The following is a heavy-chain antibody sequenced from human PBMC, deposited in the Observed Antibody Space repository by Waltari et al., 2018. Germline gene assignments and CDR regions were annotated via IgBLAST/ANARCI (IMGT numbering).Heavy chain of an antibody. CDR1: GVSITRNRHY. J-gene: IGHJ3*01. CDR3: ATYIGASVGTAAFDV. CDR2: MSYSGAT. V-gene: IGHV4-39*01. Sequence: QLQLQESGPGLVKPSETLSLTCSVSGVSITRNRHYWGWIRQPPGQGLEWIGTMSYSGATYSSPSLKSRVTISRDTSKNQLSQKLGSVTAADTAVYYCATYIGASVGTAAFDVWGQGTMVTVSS. D-gene: IGHD5-12*01.